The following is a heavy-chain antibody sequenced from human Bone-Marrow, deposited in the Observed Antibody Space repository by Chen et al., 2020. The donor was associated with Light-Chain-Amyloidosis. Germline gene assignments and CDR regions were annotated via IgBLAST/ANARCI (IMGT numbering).Heavy chain of an antibody. J-gene: IGHJ3*01. CDR1: GFTFSSYS. D-gene: IGHD3-22*01. CDR2: IGIEDNFV. CDR3: ARRLYSDSAAYQPSSFDV. V-gene: IGHV3-21*01. Sequence: EVQLVESGGDLVKPGGSLRLSCAASGFTFSSYSMNWVRQAPGRGLEWVAYIGIEDNFVYYADSVKGRFFISRDNSNNSLFLQMSSLRVEDTALYYCARRLYSDSAAYQPSSFDVWGRGTIVTVSS.